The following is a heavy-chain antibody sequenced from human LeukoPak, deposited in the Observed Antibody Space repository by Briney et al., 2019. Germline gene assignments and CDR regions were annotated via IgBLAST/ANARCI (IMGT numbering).Heavy chain of an antibody. D-gene: IGHD6-6*01. V-gene: IGHV1-46*01. J-gene: IGHJ4*02. CDR2: INPNGGGT. CDR3: AAEPLEQLTQNFDY. Sequence: ASVKVSCKASGYTFTSYYMHWVRQAPGQGLEWLGLINPNGGGTNYAQKFQGRVTVTRDTSTSTVYMELSSLRSEDTAVYYCAAEPLEQLTQNFDYWGQGTLVTVSS. CDR1: GYTFTSYY.